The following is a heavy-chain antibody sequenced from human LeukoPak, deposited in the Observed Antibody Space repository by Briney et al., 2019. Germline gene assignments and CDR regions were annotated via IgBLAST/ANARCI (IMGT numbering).Heavy chain of an antibody. CDR2: IYYSGST. D-gene: IGHD3-9*01. CDR3: ARDKRGYDILTGYYSQGWFDP. J-gene: IGHJ5*02. V-gene: IGHV4-59*01. Sequence: SETLSLTCTVSGGSLSSYYWSWIRQPPGKGLEWIGYIYYSGSTNYNPSLKSRVTISVDASKNQFSLKLSSVTAADTAVYYCARDKRGYDILTGYYSQGWFDPWGQGTLVTVSS. CDR1: GGSLSSYY.